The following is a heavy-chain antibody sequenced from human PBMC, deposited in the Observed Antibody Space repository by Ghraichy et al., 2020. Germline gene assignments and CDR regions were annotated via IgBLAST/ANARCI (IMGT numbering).Heavy chain of an antibody. D-gene: IGHD2-21*01. Sequence: SETLSLTCTVSGGSISSYYWSWIRHPPGKGLEWIGYIYYSGSTNYNPSLKSRVTISVDTSKNQFSLKLSSVTAADTAVYYCARALGGIGLPDWGQGTLVTVSS. CDR1: GGSISSYY. CDR3: ARALGGIGLPD. J-gene: IGHJ4*02. V-gene: IGHV4-59*01. CDR2: IYYSGST.